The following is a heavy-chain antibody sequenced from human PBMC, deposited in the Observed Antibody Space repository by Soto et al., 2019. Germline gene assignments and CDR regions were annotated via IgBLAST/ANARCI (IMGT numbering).Heavy chain of an antibody. Sequence: QVQLVESGGGVVQPGRSLRLSCEASGFTFSSYGMHWVRQAPGKGLEWVAVISYDGSNKYYADSVKGRFTMSRDNSKNTLYLQMNSLRAEDTTVYYCATALLLWFEELQVGFDYWGQGTLVTVSS. J-gene: IGHJ4*02. V-gene: IGHV3-30*03. D-gene: IGHD3-10*01. CDR1: GFTFSSYG. CDR2: ISYDGSNK. CDR3: ATALLLWFEELQVGFDY.